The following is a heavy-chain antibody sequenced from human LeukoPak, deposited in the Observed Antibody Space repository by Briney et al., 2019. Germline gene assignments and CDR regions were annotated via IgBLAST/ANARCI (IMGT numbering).Heavy chain of an antibody. J-gene: IGHJ4*02. CDR1: GYTFTSYA. CDR2: INTNTGNP. CDR3: GTSSAGNPFHY. V-gene: IGHV7-4-1*02. Sequence: ASVKVSCKASGYTFTSYAMNWVRQAPGQGLEWMGWINTNTGNPTYAQGFTGRFVFSLDTSVSTAYLQISSLKAEDTAVYYCGTSSAGNPFHYWGQGTLVTVSS. D-gene: IGHD2-8*01.